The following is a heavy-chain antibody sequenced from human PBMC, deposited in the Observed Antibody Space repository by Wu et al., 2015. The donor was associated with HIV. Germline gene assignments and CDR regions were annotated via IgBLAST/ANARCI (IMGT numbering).Heavy chain of an antibody. CDR1: GYTFTDYY. Sequence: QVQLVQSGAEVEKPGAALKVSCKSSGYTFTDYYIHWVRQAPGQGLEWMGWISPNSGGTDYAQKFQGRVTMTRDTSINTVYMELSRLTSDDTAVYFCAREPAYGDYHLWYFDLWGRGTLVTVFS. CDR2: ISPNSGGT. J-gene: IGHJ2*01. CDR3: AREPAYGDYHLWYFDL. D-gene: IGHD4-17*01. V-gene: IGHV1-2*02.